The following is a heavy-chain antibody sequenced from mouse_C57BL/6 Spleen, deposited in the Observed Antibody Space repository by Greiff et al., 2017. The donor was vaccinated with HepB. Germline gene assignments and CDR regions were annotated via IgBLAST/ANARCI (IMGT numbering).Heavy chain of an antibody. CDR1: GYTFTDYY. V-gene: IGHV1-26*01. D-gene: IGHD2-4*01. Sequence: VQLQQSGPELVKPGASVKISCKASGYTFTDYYMNWVKQSHGKSLEWIGDINPNNGGTSYNQKFKGKATLTVDKSSSTAYMELRSLTSEDSAVYYCARWGGDYDYFDYWGQGTTLTVSS. CDR2: INPNNGGT. CDR3: ARWGGDYDYFDY. J-gene: IGHJ2*01.